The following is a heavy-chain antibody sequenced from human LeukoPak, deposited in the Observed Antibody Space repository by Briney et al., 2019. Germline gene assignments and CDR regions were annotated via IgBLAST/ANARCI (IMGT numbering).Heavy chain of an antibody. CDR1: GFTFSSYS. CDR3: ARDAPSIRFLEWSPYYYGMDV. J-gene: IGHJ6*02. D-gene: IGHD3-3*01. CDR2: ISSSSSYI. Sequence: GGSLRLSCAASGFTFSSYSMTWVRQAPGKGLEWVSSISSSSSYIYYADSVKGRFTISRDNAKNSLYLQMNSLRAEDTAVYYCARDAPSIRFLEWSPYYYGMDVWGQGTTVTVSS. V-gene: IGHV3-21*01.